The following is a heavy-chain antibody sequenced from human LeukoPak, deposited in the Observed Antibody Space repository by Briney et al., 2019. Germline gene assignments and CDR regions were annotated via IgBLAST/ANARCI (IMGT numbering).Heavy chain of an antibody. D-gene: IGHD4-17*01. Sequence: GGSLRLSCAASGFIFSDNWMHWVRQAPGKGLVWVSRINTDGISTTYADSVKGRFTTSRDDAKNTVYLQMNSLRAEDTAMYYCARGHGDYIDYWGQGTLVTVSA. V-gene: IGHV3-74*01. CDR3: ARGHGDYIDY. J-gene: IGHJ4*02. CDR1: GFIFSDNW. CDR2: INTDGIST.